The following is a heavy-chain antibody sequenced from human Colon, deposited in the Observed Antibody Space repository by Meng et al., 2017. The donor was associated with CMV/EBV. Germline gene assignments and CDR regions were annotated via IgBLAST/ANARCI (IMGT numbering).Heavy chain of an antibody. CDR1: GFAFSSYE. D-gene: IGHD1-1*01. J-gene: IGHJ6*02. CDR3: AKDVAATTGVDV. Sequence: GESLKISCVASGFAFSSYEMNWVRQAPGKGLEWVAYISSAGGDRYYADSVKGRFTISRHNAQRSLYLEMNSLRPEDTAVYYCAKDVAATTGVDVWGQGITVTVSS. CDR2: ISSAGGDR. V-gene: IGHV3-48*03.